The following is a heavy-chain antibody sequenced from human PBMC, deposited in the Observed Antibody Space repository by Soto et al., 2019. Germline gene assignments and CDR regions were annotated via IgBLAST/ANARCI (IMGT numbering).Heavy chain of an antibody. Sequence: SETLSLTCTVSGGSISSSSYYWGWIRQPPGKGLEWIGSIYYSGSTYYNPSLKSRVTISVDTSKNQFSLKLSSVTAADTAVYYCARGVLVYYYGSGPSYYVDYGGQGTLVTVSS. CDR3: ARGVLVYYYGSGPSYYVDY. V-gene: IGHV4-39*01. J-gene: IGHJ4*02. D-gene: IGHD3-10*01. CDR2: IYYSGST. CDR1: GGSISSSSYY.